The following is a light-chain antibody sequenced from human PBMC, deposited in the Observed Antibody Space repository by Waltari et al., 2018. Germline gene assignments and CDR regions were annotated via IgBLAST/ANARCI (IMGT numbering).Light chain of an antibody. V-gene: IGKV1-27*01. CDR2: GAS. J-gene: IGKJ2*01. CDR3: QRYQSAPYT. CDR1: HGISNL. Sequence: DIQMTQSPSSLSASVGDRVTITCRASHGISNLVAWYQQNPGKVPKLLIYGASILQSGVPSRFSCSGSGTDFTLTISSLQPEDVATYYCQRYQSAPYTFGQGTKLEIK.